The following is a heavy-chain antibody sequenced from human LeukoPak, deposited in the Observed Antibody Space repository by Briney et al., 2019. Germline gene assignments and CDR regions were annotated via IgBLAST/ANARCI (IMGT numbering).Heavy chain of an antibody. CDR2: ISGSGGST. D-gene: IGHD3-10*01. J-gene: IGHJ4*02. CDR3: AKATTYYYGPFDY. Sequence: GGSLRLSCAASGFTFSSYGMSWVRQAPGKGLEWVSAISGSGGSTYYADPVKGRFTISRDNSKNTLYLQMNSLRAEDTAVYYCAKATTYYYGPFDYWGQGTLVTVPS. CDR1: GFTFSSYG. V-gene: IGHV3-23*01.